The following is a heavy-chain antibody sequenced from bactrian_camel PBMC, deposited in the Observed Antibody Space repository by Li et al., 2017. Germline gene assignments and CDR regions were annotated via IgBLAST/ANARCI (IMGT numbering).Heavy chain of an antibody. D-gene: IGHD5*01. CDR1: GFTFGTHH. Sequence: DVQLVESGGGLVQPGGSLRHSCAASGFTFGTHHMYWVRQAPGKGLEWVSSIYTGGGSTYYADSVKGRFTISRDNGKNTLYLQINSLKPDDTGMYYCVARWSGEVGQGTQVTVS. CDR2: IYTGGGST. V-gene: IGHV3S19*01. J-gene: IGHJ4*01.